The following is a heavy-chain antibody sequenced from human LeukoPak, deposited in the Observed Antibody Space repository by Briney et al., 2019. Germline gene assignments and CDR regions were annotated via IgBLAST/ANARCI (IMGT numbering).Heavy chain of an antibody. J-gene: IGHJ4*02. CDR1: GASVSNYY. V-gene: IGHV4-4*07. D-gene: IGHD1-14*01. CDR3: ARQPIGPYYFDY. Sequence: PSETLSLTCTVSGASVSNYYWSWIRQPAGKGLEWIGRIYNGGSANYNPSLQSRISMSVDTSNNQFSLRLKSVTAADTAVYYCARQPIGPYYFDYWGQGTLVTVSS. CDR2: IYNGGSA.